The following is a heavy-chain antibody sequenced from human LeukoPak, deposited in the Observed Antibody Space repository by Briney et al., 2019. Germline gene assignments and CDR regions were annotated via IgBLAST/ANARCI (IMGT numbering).Heavy chain of an antibody. V-gene: IGHV1-2*06. CDR2: INPNSGGT. J-gene: IGHJ4*02. Sequence: ASVTVSCTASGYTFTGYYINWVRQAPGQGLEWMGRINPNSGGTNYAQKFQGRVTMTRDTSINTAYMELSRLRSDDTAVYYCARDVSYYDSGYYYDYWGQGTLVTVSP. CDR3: ARDVSYYDSGYYYDY. CDR1: GYTFTGYY. D-gene: IGHD3-22*01.